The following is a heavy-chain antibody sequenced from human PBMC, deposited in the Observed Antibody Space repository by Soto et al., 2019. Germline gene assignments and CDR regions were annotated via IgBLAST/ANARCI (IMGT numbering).Heavy chain of an antibody. D-gene: IGHD6-6*01. CDR2: INPNSGGT. Sequence: ASVKVSFKASGYTFTGYYMHWVRQAPGQGLEWMGWINPNSGGTNYAQKFQGRVTMTRDTSISTAYMELSRLRSDDTAVYYCARATPRWIADRAFDIWGQGTMVTVSS. CDR1: GYTFTGYY. CDR3: ARATPRWIADRAFDI. J-gene: IGHJ3*02. V-gene: IGHV1-2*02.